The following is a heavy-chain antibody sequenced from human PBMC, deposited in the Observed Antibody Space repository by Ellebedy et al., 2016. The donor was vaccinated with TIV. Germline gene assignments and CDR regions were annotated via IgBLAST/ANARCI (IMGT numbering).Heavy chain of an antibody. Sequence: GESLKISXEASGFTFSDYYMTWVRQAPGKGLEWVSYIGLTNSAIYYAGSVEGRFTISRDNAKNSLYLQMRSLRVEDTAVYYCARAAHFYSYGMDVWGQGTTVTVSS. CDR3: ARAAHFYSYGMDV. J-gene: IGHJ6*02. V-gene: IGHV3-11*04. CDR1: GFTFSDYY. D-gene: IGHD2-21*01. CDR2: IGLTNSAI.